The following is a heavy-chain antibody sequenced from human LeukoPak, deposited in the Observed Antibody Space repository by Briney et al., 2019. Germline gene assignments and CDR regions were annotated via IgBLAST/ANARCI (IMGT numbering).Heavy chain of an antibody. CDR1: GFTFSSYG. CDR3: AKDLYSSSSLDY. D-gene: IGHD6-6*01. J-gene: IGHJ4*02. V-gene: IGHV3-30*02. Sequence: GGSLRLSCAASGFTFSSYGMHWVRQAPGKGLEWVAFIRYDGSNKYYADSVKGRFTISRDNSKNTLYLQMNSLRAEDTAVYYCAKDLYSSSSLDYWGQGTLVTVSS. CDR2: IRYDGSNK.